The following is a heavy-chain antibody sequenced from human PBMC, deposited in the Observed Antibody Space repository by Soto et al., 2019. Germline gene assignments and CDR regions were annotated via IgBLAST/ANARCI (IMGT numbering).Heavy chain of an antibody. D-gene: IGHD1-7*01. CDR1: GGSISGGDYY. CDR2: IYYSGST. V-gene: IGHV4-30-4*01. J-gene: IGHJ4*02. Sequence: LSLTCTVSGGSISGGDYYWSWIRQPPGKGLEWIGYIYYSGSTYYNPSLKSRVTISVDTSKNQFSLKLSSVTAADTAVYYCARGTPTWHQREYYHDYRGQRTLVIGSS. CDR3: ARGTPTWHQREYYHDY.